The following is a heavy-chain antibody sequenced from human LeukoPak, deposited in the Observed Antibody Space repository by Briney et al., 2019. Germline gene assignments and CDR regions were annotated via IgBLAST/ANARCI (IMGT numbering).Heavy chain of an antibody. D-gene: IGHD6-19*01. CDR1: GFTFSNAW. Sequence: PGGSLRLSCAASGFTFSNAWMSWVRQAPGKGLEWVGRIKSKTDGGTTDYAAPVKGRFTISRDDSKNTLYLQMNSLKTEDTAVYYCTTDGGYSSGWYFDYWGQRTLATVSS. J-gene: IGHJ4*02. CDR2: IKSKTDGGTT. CDR3: TTDGGYSSGWYFDY. V-gene: IGHV3-15*01.